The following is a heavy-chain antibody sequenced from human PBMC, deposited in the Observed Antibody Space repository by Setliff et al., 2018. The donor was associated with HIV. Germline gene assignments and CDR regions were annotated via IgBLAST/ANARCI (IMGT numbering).Heavy chain of an antibody. CDR2: FCYTGSS. CDR3: ASEPNDGEPGNFDY. D-gene: IGHD4-17*01. CDR1: GGSINNYC. V-gene: IGHV4-59*01. J-gene: IGHJ4*02. Sequence: SETLSLTCTVSGGSINNYCCSWIRQPPGKGLEWIGYFCYTGSSNYNRALKSRVTMSLDRSKSQFSLELNSVTAADTALYYCASEPNDGEPGNFDYWGQGGLVTVSS.